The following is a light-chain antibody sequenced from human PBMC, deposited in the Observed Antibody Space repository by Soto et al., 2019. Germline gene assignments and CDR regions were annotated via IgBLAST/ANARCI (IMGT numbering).Light chain of an antibody. CDR3: NSYVGSNNYV. V-gene: IGLV2-8*01. CDR2: EVS. J-gene: IGLJ1*01. CDR1: GSDVGDYNY. Sequence: QSVLTQPPSASGSPEQSVTISCTGTGSDVGDYNYVSWYQQHPGKAPKLMIYEVSKRPSGVPDRFSGSKSGNTASLTVSGLQAEDEADYYCNSYVGSNNYVFGTGTKVTVL.